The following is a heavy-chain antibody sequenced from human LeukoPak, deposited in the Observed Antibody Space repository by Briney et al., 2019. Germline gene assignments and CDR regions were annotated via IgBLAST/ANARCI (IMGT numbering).Heavy chain of an antibody. CDR2: IYYTGST. J-gene: IGHJ4*02. CDR1: GGSISSYY. D-gene: IGHD4-23*01. Sequence: SETLSLTCTVSGGSISSYYWSWIRQPPGKGLEWIGYIYYTGSTNYNPSLKSRVTMSVDTSKNQFSLKLSSVTAADTAVYYCARDYGGKFDYWGQGTLVTVSS. CDR3: ARDYGGKFDY. V-gene: IGHV4-59*01.